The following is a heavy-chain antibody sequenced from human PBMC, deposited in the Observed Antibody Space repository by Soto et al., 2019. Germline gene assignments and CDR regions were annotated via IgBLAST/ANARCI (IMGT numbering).Heavy chain of an antibody. V-gene: IGHV3-74*01. D-gene: IGHD2-21*01. J-gene: IGHJ4*02. CDR2: INTDGRST. CDR3: ARDGEGF. CDR1: GFTFSSNW. Sequence: GGSLRLSCAASGFTFSSNWMHWVRRVPGRGLVWVSRINTDGRSTNYVDSVKGRFTTSRDNAKNTLYLQMNSLRVEDTAVYYCARDGEGFWGQGTLVTVSS.